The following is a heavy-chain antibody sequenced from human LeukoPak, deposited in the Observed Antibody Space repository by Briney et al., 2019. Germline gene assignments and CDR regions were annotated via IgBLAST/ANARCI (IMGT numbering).Heavy chain of an antibody. CDR2: ISWNSGSI. J-gene: IGHJ4*02. CDR1: GFTFDDYA. Sequence: PGRSLRLSCAAPGFTFDDYAMHWVRQAPGKGLEWVSGISWNSGSIGYADSVKGRFTISRDNAKNSLYLQMNSLRAEDTALYYCAKVGGDCSSTSCYTNGLSPFDYWGQGTLVTVSS. CDR3: AKVGGDCSSTSCYTNGLSPFDY. V-gene: IGHV3-9*01. D-gene: IGHD2-2*02.